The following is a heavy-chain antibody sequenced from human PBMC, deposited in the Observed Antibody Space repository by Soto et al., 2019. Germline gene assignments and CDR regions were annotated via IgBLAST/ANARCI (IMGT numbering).Heavy chain of an antibody. CDR2: ISGSGGTT. CDR3: AKDRDGYKLTPDY. J-gene: IGHJ4*02. V-gene: IGHV3-23*01. Sequence: GGSLRLSCAASGFTFSIYAMSWVRQAPGKGLEWVSGISGSGGTTYHADSVKGRFTISRDNSKNTLYLQMNSLRAEDTAVYYCAKDRDGYKLTPDYWAREPWSPSPQ. D-gene: IGHD5-12*01. CDR1: GFTFSIYA.